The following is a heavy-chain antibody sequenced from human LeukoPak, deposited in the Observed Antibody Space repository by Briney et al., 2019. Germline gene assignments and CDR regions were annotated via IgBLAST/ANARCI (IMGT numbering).Heavy chain of an antibody. D-gene: IGHD3-10*01. CDR2: IYCSGST. J-gene: IGHJ6*02. Sequence: SETLSLTCVASGDSMRSHYLTWIRQDPGKGLEWVGDIYCSGSTYYNASLKSRVTISVDTSKNQFSLKLSSVTAADTAVYYCARDHYYGSGSYYVGYAMAVWGQGTTVTVSS. V-gene: IGHV4-31*11. CDR3: ARDHYYGSGSYYVGYAMAV. CDR1: GDSMRSHY.